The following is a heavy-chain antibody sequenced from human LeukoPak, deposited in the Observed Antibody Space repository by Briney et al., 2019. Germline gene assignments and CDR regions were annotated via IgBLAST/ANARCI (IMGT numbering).Heavy chain of an antibody. D-gene: IGHD3-10*01. CDR2: IYPGDSDT. J-gene: IGHJ4*02. Sequence: HGESLKISCKGSGYSFTSHWIGWVRQMPGKGLEWMGIIYPGDSDTRYSPSFQGQVTISADKSISTAYLQWSSLKASDTAMYYCARRLYGSGSYWAEWGQGTLVTVSS. CDR1: GYSFTSHW. CDR3: ARRLYGSGSYWAE. V-gene: IGHV5-51*01.